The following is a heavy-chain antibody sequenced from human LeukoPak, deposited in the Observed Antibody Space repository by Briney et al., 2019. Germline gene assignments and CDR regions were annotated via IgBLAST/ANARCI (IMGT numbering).Heavy chain of an antibody. V-gene: IGHV3-53*01. J-gene: IGHJ3*02. Sequence: GSLRLSCAASGFTVSSNYMSWVRQAPGKGLEWVSVIYSGGSTYYADSVKGRFTISRDNSKNTLYLQMNSLRAEDTAVYYCGKNRYSGSLSPFDIWGQGTMVTVSS. CDR3: GKNRYSGSLSPFDI. CDR1: GFTVSSNY. CDR2: IYSGGST. D-gene: IGHD1-26*01.